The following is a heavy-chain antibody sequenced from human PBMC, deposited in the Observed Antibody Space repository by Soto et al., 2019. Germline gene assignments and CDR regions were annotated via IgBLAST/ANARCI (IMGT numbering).Heavy chain of an antibody. V-gene: IGHV3-48*01. CDR2: ISSSSSTI. CDR1: GFTFSSYS. CDR3: AREEDFWSGHYYYYYMDV. D-gene: IGHD3-3*01. J-gene: IGHJ6*03. Sequence: GGSLRLSCAASGFTFSSYSMNWVRQAPGKGLEWVSYISSSSSTIYYADSVKGRFTISRDNAKNSLYLQMNSLRAEDTAVYYCAREEDFWSGHYYYYYMDVWGKGTTVTVSS.